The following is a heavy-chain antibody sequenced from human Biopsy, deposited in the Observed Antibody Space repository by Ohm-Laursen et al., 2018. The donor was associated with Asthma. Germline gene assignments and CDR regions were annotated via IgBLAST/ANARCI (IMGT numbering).Heavy chain of an antibody. CDR1: GYTVTRYA. Sequence: GASVKVSCNASGYTVTRYAINWVRQAPGQGLEWMGWNNTNTGNPTYAQGFTGRFVFSLDTSVNTAHLQISSLKAEDTAVYFCARMISYYDEMRDPFFDYWGQGTLVTVSS. J-gene: IGHJ4*02. D-gene: IGHD3-16*01. V-gene: IGHV7-4-1*02. CDR3: ARMISYYDEMRDPFFDY. CDR2: NNTNTGNP.